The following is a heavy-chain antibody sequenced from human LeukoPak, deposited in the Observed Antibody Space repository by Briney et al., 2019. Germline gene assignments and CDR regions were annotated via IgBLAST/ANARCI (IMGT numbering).Heavy chain of an antibody. V-gene: IGHV1-18*01. CDR2: ISAYNGNT. J-gene: IGHJ6*02. D-gene: IGHD3-22*01. Sequence: ASVKVSCKASGYTFTSYGISWVRQAPGQGLEWMGWISAYNGNTNYAQKLQGRVTMTTDTSTSTAYMELRSLGSDDTAVYYCARGNYDTSGYRYYYYGMDVWGQGTTVTVSS. CDR3: ARGNYDTSGYRYYYYGMDV. CDR1: GYTFTSYG.